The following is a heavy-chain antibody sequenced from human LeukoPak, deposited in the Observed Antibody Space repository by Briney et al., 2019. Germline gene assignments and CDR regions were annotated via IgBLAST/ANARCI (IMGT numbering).Heavy chain of an antibody. J-gene: IGHJ4*02. CDR2: ISYDGSNK. D-gene: IGHD3-22*01. Sequence: PGGSLRLSRAASGFTFSSYAMTWVRQAPGEGLEWVAVISYDGSNKYYADSVKGRFTISRDNSKNTLYLQMNSLRAEDTAVYYCAKEWTYDSSDYWGQGTLVTVSS. CDR3: AKEWTYDSSDY. CDR1: GFTFSSYA. V-gene: IGHV3-30*18.